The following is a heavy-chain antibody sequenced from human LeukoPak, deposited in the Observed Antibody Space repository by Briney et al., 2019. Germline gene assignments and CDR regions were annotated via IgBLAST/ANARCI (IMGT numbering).Heavy chain of an antibody. D-gene: IGHD6-13*01. J-gene: IGHJ4*02. V-gene: IGHV3-66*02. CDR3: VTSTGQQFIPYDY. CDR1: GFNVSSNY. Sequence: GGSVRLSCAVSGFNVSSNYMTWIRQAPGKGLEWVSLIYGADAAYYAESVRGRFMISRDNLKNTLFLQMNSLRVEDTALYYCVTSTGQQFIPYDYWGQGTHVTVSS. CDR2: IYGADAA.